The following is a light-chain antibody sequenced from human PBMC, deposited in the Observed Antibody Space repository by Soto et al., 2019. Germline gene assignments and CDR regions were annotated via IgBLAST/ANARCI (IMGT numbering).Light chain of an antibody. CDR1: QSVISSY. CDR3: QQYGSFP. J-gene: IGKJ5*01. Sequence: EGVLTQSPGTLSLSPGERATRSCRASQSVISSYLAWYQQKPGQAPRLLIYGASSRATGIPDRFSGSGSGTDFTLSISRLEPEDFAVYYCQQYGSFPFGQGTRLEIK. CDR2: GAS. V-gene: IGKV3-20*01.